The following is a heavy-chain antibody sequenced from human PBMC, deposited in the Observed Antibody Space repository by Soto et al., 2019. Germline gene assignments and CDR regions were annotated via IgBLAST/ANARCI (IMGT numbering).Heavy chain of an antibody. Sequence: SETLSLTCTVTGGSISSYYWSRIRQPTGKGLEWSGYIYYSGSTNYNPSPKSQVTISVDTSKNQFYLKLSSVTAADTAVYYCARVPNWNYEFNHWGQGTLVTVSS. D-gene: IGHD1-7*01. J-gene: IGHJ4*02. CDR3: ARVPNWNYEFNH. CDR2: IYYSGST. V-gene: IGHV4-59*01. CDR1: GGSISSYY.